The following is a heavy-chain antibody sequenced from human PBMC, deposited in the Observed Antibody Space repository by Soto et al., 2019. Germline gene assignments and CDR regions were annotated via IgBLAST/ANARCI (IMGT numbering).Heavy chain of an antibody. Sequence: GESLKISCKGSGYSFTSYWIGWVRQMPGKGLEWMGIIYPGDSDTRYSPSFQGQVTISADRSISTAYLQWSSLKASDTAMYYCARQDEYCSGGSCYADYWGQGTLVTVSS. CDR2: IYPGDSDT. J-gene: IGHJ4*02. CDR1: GYSFTSYW. V-gene: IGHV5-51*01. D-gene: IGHD2-15*01. CDR3: ARQDEYCSGGSCYADY.